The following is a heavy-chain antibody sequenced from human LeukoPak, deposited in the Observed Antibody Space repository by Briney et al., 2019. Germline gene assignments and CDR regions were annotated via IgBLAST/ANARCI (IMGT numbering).Heavy chain of an antibody. Sequence: GESLKISCKGSGYSFTSYWIGWVRQMLGKGLEWMGIIYPGDSDTRYSPSFQGQVTISADKSISTAYLQWSSLKASDTAMYYCARHGCSSTSCYYYYYYYMDVWGKGTTVTVSS. CDR3: ARHGCSSTSCYYYYYYYMDV. J-gene: IGHJ6*03. D-gene: IGHD2-2*01. CDR1: GYSFTSYW. V-gene: IGHV5-51*01. CDR2: IYPGDSDT.